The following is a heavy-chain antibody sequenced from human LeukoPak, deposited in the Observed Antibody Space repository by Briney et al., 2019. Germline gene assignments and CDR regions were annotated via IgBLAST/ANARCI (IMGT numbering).Heavy chain of an antibody. CDR1: GGSFSGYY. Sequence: SETLSLTCAVYGGSFSGYYWSWIRQPPGKGLEWIGEINHSGSTNYNPSLKSRVTLSVDTSKNQFSLKLSSVTAADTAVYYCARGGFEIVVVPAARYYYYYMDVWGKGTTVTVSS. D-gene: IGHD2-2*01. CDR2: INHSGST. J-gene: IGHJ6*03. CDR3: ARGGFEIVVVPAARYYYYYMDV. V-gene: IGHV4-34*01.